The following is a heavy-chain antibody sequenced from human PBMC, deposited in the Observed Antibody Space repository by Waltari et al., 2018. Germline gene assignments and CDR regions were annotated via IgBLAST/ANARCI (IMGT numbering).Heavy chain of an antibody. D-gene: IGHD3-22*01. V-gene: IGHV3-23*01. CDR1: VFTFSTYA. CDR3: ATARNYYDSSGYS. J-gene: IGHJ5*02. CDR2: ISGSGGST. Sequence: EVQLLESGGGLVQPGGSLRLSCPASVFTFSTYAMSWVRQAPGKGLEWVSAISGSGGSTYYADSVKGRFTISRDNSKNTLYLQMNSLRAEDTAVYYCATARNYYDSSGYSWGQGTLVTVSS.